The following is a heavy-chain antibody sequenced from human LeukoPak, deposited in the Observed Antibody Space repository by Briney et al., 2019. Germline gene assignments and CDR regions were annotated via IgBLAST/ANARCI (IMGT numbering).Heavy chain of an antibody. CDR2: ISNFDGKT. CDR3: ARHQGELRFYYYAMDV. Sequence: ASVKVSCKASGYTFTSFGITWVRQAPGQGLEWMGWISNFDGKTNYAQKLQGRVTMTTDTSTTTAYMEVTSLRSDDTAVYYCARHQGELRFYYYAMDVWGQGTTVTVSS. D-gene: IGHD1-26*01. CDR1: GYTFTSFG. V-gene: IGHV1-18*04. J-gene: IGHJ6*02.